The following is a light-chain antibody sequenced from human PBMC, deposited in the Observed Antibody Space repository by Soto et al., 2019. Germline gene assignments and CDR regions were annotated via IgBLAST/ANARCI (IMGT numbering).Light chain of an antibody. CDR2: AAS. CDR1: QSVNRN. V-gene: IGKV3-15*01. CDR3: QQYNNWWT. Sequence: EIVMTQSPATLSVSPGERATLSCRASQSVNRNLAWYQQKPGQAPRLLIYAASTRATGIPARFSGSGSETEFTLNISSLQSEDFAVYYCQQYNNWWTFGQGPKVEI. J-gene: IGKJ1*01.